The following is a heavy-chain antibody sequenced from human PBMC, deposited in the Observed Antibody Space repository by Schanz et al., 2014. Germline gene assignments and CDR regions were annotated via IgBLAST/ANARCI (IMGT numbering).Heavy chain of an antibody. CDR2: ISRSSGRI. CDR3: ARVRYDILTDYYTEYYFDS. Sequence: EVQLVESGGGLVKPGGSLRLSCAGTGFTFSRYNMNWVRQAPGSGLEWVSSISRSSGRIYYSDSVKGRFTISRDNAKNLVYLQMNSLRAEDTAVYYCARVRYDILTDYYTEYYFDSWGQGTLVAVSS. V-gene: IGHV3-21*06. CDR1: GFTFSRYN. J-gene: IGHJ4*02. D-gene: IGHD3-9*01.